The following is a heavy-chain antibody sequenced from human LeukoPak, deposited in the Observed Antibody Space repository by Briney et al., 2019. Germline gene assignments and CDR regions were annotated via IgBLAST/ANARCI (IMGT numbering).Heavy chain of an antibody. CDR2: INPSGGST. CDR3: ARGDMTTDFDY. J-gene: IGHJ4*02. D-gene: IGHD4-17*01. V-gene: IGHV1-46*01. Sequence: ASVKVSCKVSGYTLTELSMHWVRQAPRQGLEWMGIINPSGGSTSYAQKFQGRVTMTRDTSTSTVYMELSSLRSEDTAVYYCARGDMTTDFDYWGQGTLVTVSS. CDR1: GYTLTELS.